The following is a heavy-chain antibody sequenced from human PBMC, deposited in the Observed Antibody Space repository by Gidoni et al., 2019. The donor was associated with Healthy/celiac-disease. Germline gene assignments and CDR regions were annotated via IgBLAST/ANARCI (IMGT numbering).Heavy chain of an antibody. J-gene: IGHJ6*02. CDR1: GFTFSSYS. Sequence: EVQLVESGGGLVKPGGSLRLSCAASGFTFSSYSMNWVRQAPGKGLEWVSSISSSSSYIYYADSVKGRFTISRDNAKNSLYLQMNSLRAEDTAVYYCARDLLPYYYGMDVWGQGTTVTVSS. CDR3: ARDLLPYYYGMDV. D-gene: IGHD1-26*01. V-gene: IGHV3-21*01. CDR2: ISSSSSYI.